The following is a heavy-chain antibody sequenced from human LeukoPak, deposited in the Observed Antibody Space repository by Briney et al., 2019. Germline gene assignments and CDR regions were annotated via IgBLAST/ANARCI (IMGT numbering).Heavy chain of an antibody. D-gene: IGHD6-13*01. CDR3: ARDTENSSSWYLNWFDP. Sequence: GGSLRLSCAASGFTFSSYWMSWVRQAPGEGLEWVANIKQDGSEKYYVDSVKGRFTISRDNAKNSLYLQMNSLRAEDTAVYYCARDTENSSSWYLNWFDPWGQGTLVTVSS. J-gene: IGHJ5*02. CDR2: IKQDGSEK. V-gene: IGHV3-7*05. CDR1: GFTFSSYW.